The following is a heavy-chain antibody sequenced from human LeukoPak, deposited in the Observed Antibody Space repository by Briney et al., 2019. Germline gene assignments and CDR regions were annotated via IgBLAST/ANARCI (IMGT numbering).Heavy chain of an antibody. V-gene: IGHV3-15*01. Sequence: PGGSLRLSCAASGFTFSNAWMSWVRQAPGKGLEWVGRIKSKTDGGTTDYAAPVKGIFTIARDESKKKLNVQMNRLKTEDTAVYYCTTLYYDFWSGFSLAFDYWGQGTLVTVSS. D-gene: IGHD3-3*01. CDR2: IKSKTDGGTT. J-gene: IGHJ4*02. CDR1: GFTFSNAW. CDR3: TTLYYDFWSGFSLAFDY.